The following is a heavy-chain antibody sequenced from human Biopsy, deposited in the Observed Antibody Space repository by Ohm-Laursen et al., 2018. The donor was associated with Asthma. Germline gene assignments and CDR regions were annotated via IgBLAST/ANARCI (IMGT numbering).Heavy chain of an antibody. J-gene: IGHJ4*02. D-gene: IGHD1-26*01. CDR3: AKDVFPGWELRRGPDY. CDR2: ISFDGSNK. Sequence: SLRLSCAASGFNFSNYGMHWARQAPGKGLDWVAVISFDGSNKNYTDSVKGRFTISRDNSRNTLHLQMNSLRAEDTAVYYCAKDVFPGWELRRGPDYWGQGTLVTVSS. CDR1: GFNFSNYG. V-gene: IGHV3-30*18.